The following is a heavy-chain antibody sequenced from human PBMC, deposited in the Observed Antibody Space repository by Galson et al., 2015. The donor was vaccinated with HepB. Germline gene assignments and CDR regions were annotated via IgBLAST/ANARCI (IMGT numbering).Heavy chain of an antibody. D-gene: IGHD3-16*01. CDR1: GYTFSNYG. CDR2: ISTHNGNT. V-gene: IGHV1-18*01. CDR3: AKGGGSAKYDY. J-gene: IGHJ4*02. Sequence: SVKVSCKASGYTFSNYGISWVRQAPGQGLEWMGWISTHNGNTNYAQKFQGRVTMTTDTSTSTAYMELRSLRSDDTAVYYCAKGGGSAKYDYWGQGTLVTVSS.